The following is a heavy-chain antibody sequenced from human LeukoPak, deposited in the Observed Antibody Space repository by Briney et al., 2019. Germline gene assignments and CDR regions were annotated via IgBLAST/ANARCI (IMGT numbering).Heavy chain of an antibody. V-gene: IGHV1-2*02. CDR2: INPNSGGT. CDR3: ARHESGSSDPYNWFDP. CDR1: GYTFTGYY. Sequence: ASVKVSCKASGYTFTGYYMHWVRQAPGQGLEWMGWINPNSGGTNYAQKFQGRVTMTRDTSISTAYMELSRLRSDDTAVYYCARHESGSSDPYNWFDPWGQGTLVTVSS. D-gene: IGHD6-6*01. J-gene: IGHJ5*02.